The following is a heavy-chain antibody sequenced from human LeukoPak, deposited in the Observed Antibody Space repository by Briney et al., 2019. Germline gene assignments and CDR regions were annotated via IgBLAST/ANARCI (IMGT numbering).Heavy chain of an antibody. CDR2: INHSGNVN. CDR3: ARDPYYYDSSGYHDAFDI. D-gene: IGHD3-22*01. J-gene: IGHJ3*02. V-gene: IGHV3-7*01. CDR1: GFTFSSYW. Sequence: GGSLRLSCAASGFTFSSYWMNWARQAPGKGLEWVASINHSGNVNYYVDSVKGRFTISRDNAKNTLYLQMNSLRAEDTAVYYCARDPYYYDSSGYHDAFDIWGQGTMVTVSS.